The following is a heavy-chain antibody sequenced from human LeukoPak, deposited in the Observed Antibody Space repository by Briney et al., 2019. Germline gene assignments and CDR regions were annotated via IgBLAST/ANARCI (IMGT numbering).Heavy chain of an antibody. CDR1: GYSFTSYW. D-gene: IGHD1-7*01. CDR3: ARITRTTRDLAS. J-gene: IGHJ4*02. CDR2: IYHGDSDT. Sequence: GESLKISCKGSGYSFTSYWIAWVRQMPGKGLEWMGIIYHGDSDTRYSPSLQGQVTIPADKSISTGYLQWSSLKASASAMYYCARITRTTRDLASWGQGTLVTVSS. V-gene: IGHV5-51*01.